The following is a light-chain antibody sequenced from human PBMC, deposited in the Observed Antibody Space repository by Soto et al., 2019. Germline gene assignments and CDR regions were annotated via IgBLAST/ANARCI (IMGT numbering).Light chain of an antibody. J-gene: IGLJ2*01. CDR2: DVS. Sequence: QSALTQPASVSGSPGQSITISCTGTSSDVGGYNYVSWYQQHPDKAPKLMIYDVSNRPSGVSNRFSGSKSGNTASLTISGRQAEDEADYYCSSYTTSTTRVFGGGTKLTVL. V-gene: IGLV2-14*01. CDR1: SSDVGGYNY. CDR3: SSYTTSTTRV.